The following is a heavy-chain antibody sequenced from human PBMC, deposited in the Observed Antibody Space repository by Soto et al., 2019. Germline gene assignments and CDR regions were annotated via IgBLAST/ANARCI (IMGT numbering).Heavy chain of an antibody. CDR2: ICTGGTT. V-gene: IGHV4-4*09. J-gene: IGHJ6*02. CDR3: ARATVLRYFDWSPNYYYYGMDV. Sequence: SETLSLTCTVSGGSISSYYWTWIRQPPGQGLEWIGYICTGGTTKYNPSLKSRVTMSVDTSKTQFSLKLTSVTAADTAVYYCARATVLRYFDWSPNYYYYGMDVWGQGTTVTVSS. D-gene: IGHD3-9*01. CDR1: GGSISSYY.